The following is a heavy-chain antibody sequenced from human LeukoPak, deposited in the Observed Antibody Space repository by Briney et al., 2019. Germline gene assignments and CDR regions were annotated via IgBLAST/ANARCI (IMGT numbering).Heavy chain of an antibody. Sequence: GASVKVSCKASGYTFTTFGICWVRQAPGQGLEWLGWISGYNGDTNYAESLQGRATMTADTSTSTAYMELRSLTSDDTAVYYCARDWNNGAGQQFVDHWGQGSLVTVSS. CDR1: GYTFTTFG. CDR3: ARDWNNGAGQQFVDH. V-gene: IGHV1-18*01. D-gene: IGHD6-6*01. CDR2: ISGYNGDT. J-gene: IGHJ4*02.